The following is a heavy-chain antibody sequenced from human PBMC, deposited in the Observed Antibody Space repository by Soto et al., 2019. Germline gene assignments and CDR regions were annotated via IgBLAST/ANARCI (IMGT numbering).Heavy chain of an antibody. CDR2: INAGNGNT. CDR1: GYTFTSYA. Sequence: ASVKVSCKASGYTFTSYAMHWVRQAPGQRLEWMGWINAGNGNTKYSQKFQGRVTITRDTSASTAYMELSSLRSEDTAVYYCAREIIAAAGTSFYYYYGMDVWGQGTTVTVSS. CDR3: AREIIAAAGTSFYYYYGMDV. J-gene: IGHJ6*02. V-gene: IGHV1-3*01. D-gene: IGHD6-13*01.